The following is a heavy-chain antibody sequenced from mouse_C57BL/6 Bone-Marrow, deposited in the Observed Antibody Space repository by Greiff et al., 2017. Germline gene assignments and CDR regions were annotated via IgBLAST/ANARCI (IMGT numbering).Heavy chain of an antibody. CDR3: ASGGVTGGFDY. V-gene: IGHV1-69*01. CDR2: IDPSDSYT. J-gene: IGHJ2*01. Sequence: QVQLQQPGAELVMPGASVKLSCKASGYTFTSYWMHWVKQRPGQGLEWIGEIDPSDSYTNYNQKFKGKSTLTVDQSSSTAYMQLSSLTSEDSAVYYCASGGVTGGFDYWGQGTTLTVSS. D-gene: IGHD2-2*01. CDR1: GYTFTSYW.